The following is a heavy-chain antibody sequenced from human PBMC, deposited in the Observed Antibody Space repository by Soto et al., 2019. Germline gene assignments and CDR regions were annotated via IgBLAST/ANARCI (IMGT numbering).Heavy chain of an antibody. J-gene: IGHJ3*02. CDR3: ARGPAITYYDFWSGYSDAFDI. CDR1: GGSISSGGYS. Sequence: SETLSLTCAVSGGSISSGGYSWSWIRQPPGKGLEWIGYIYHSGSTYYNPSLKSRVTISVDRSKNQFSLKLSSVTAADTAVYYCARGPAITYYDFWSGYSDAFDIWGQGTMVTVSS. V-gene: IGHV4-30-2*01. CDR2: IYHSGST. D-gene: IGHD3-3*01.